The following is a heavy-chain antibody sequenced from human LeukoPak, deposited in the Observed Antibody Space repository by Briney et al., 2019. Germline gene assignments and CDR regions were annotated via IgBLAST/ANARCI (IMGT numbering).Heavy chain of an antibody. V-gene: IGHV4-34*01. J-gene: IGHJ4*02. CDR3: ASIPGMSSGGDILLDY. CDR1: GGSFSGYY. CDR2: INHSGIT. Sequence: NTSETLSLTCAVYGGSFSGYYWIWIRQPPGKGLEWIGDINHSGITNYNPSLKSRVTISLDTSKNQFSLQLSSMTAADTAVYYCASIPGMSSGGDILLDYWGQGTLVTVSS. D-gene: IGHD2-21*02.